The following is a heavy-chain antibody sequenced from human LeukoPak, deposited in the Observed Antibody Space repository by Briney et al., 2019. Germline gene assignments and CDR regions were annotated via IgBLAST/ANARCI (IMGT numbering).Heavy chain of an antibody. Sequence: PGGSLRLSCTASGFTFSSYSMSWVRQAPGKGLEWVANIKEDGSDKYYGDSVKGRFTISRDNSKNTLDLQMNSLRAEDTAVYYCAKDYGNYGYDYWGQGTLVTVSS. CDR3: AKDYGNYGYDY. CDR1: GFTFSSYS. D-gene: IGHD2-2*03. CDR2: IKEDGSDK. V-gene: IGHV3-7*01. J-gene: IGHJ4*02.